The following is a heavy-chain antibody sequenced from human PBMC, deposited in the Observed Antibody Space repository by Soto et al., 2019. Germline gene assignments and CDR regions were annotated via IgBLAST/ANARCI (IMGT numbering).Heavy chain of an antibody. Sequence: SETLSLTCTVSGGSISGYYWSWIRQPPGKGLEWIGYMYKTGSTVYNPSFKSRDTISVDTSKNQFSLKLISVTAADTSVYYCARDLWGYCGTDCYPLDVWGQGTTVTVS. CDR1: GGSISGYY. D-gene: IGHD2-21*02. J-gene: IGHJ6*02. CDR2: MYKTGST. V-gene: IGHV4-59*01. CDR3: ARDLWGYCGTDCYPLDV.